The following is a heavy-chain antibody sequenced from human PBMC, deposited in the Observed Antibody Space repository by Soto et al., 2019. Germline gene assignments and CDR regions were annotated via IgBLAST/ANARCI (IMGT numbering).Heavy chain of an antibody. CDR2: IDPSDSYT. D-gene: IGHD6-6*01. J-gene: IGHJ4*02. CDR1: GYSLTSYW. V-gene: IGHV5-10-1*01. CDR3: ARSYSSSSGY. Sequence: GASLKISCKGSGYSLTSYWISWVRQMPGKGLEWMGRIDPSDSYTNYSPSFQGHVTISADKSISTAYLQWSSLKASDTAMYYCARSYSSSSGYWGQGTLVTVSS.